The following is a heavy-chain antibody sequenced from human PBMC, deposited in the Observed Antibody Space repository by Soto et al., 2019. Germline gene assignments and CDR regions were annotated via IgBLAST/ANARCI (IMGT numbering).Heavy chain of an antibody. CDR3: ARDGPPPELRFLEWHNYDYNGMDV. Sequence: QVQVVQSGDEVKETGASVRVSCKTSGYSFTAYGISWVRQAPGQGLEWMGWISCYNGKTKYAQKVQGRVTMTTDTSTRTADMEVRSLRTDDTAISYCARDGPPPELRFLEWHNYDYNGMDVWGQGTTVTVSS. J-gene: IGHJ6*02. CDR2: ISCYNGKT. D-gene: IGHD3-3*01. V-gene: IGHV1-18*01. CDR1: GYSFTAYG.